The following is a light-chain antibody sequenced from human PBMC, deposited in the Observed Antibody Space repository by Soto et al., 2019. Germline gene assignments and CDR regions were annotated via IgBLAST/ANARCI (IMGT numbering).Light chain of an antibody. CDR2: AAS. J-gene: IGKJ4*01. V-gene: IGKV1-27*01. CDR3: QKYNNALLT. Sequence: DIQMTQSPSSLSASVGDRITITCRASQDIRNYLAWYQQKPGKVPKLLIYAASTLQSGVPSRFSGSGSGTDFTLTISSLQSEDVETYYCQKYNNALLTFGGGTKVEIK. CDR1: QDIRNY.